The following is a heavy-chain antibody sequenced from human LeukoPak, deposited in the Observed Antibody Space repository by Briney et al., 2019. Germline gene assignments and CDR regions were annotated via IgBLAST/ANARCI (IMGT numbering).Heavy chain of an antibody. CDR2: INHSGST. Sequence: GSLRLSCAASGFTFSSYAMSWVRQPPGKGLEWIGEINHSGSTNYNPSLKSRVTISVDTSKNQFSLKLSSVTAADTAVYYCARGDYGNFDYWGQGTLVTVSS. CDR3: ARGDYGNFDY. D-gene: IGHD4-17*01. CDR1: GFTFSSYA. V-gene: IGHV4-34*01. J-gene: IGHJ4*02.